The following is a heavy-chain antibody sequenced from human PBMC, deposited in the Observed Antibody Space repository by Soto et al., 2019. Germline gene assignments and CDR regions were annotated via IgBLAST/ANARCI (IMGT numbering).Heavy chain of an antibody. CDR3: ATLHYNSSWYGSDY. J-gene: IGHJ4*02. D-gene: IGHD6-13*01. CDR2: IYYSGRT. Sequence: QVQLQESGPGLVKPSQTLSLTCTVSGGSISSGGHYWSWIRQHPGKGLEWIGYIYYSGRTYYNPSLKSRVTISVDTSKNQFSLKLSSVTAADTAVYYCATLHYNSSWYGSDYWGQGTLVTVSS. CDR1: GGSISSGGHY. V-gene: IGHV4-31*03.